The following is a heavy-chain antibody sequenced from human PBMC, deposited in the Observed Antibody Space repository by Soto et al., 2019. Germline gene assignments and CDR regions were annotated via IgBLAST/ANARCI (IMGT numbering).Heavy chain of an antibody. CDR3: VRRLVSATGIDWFHP. D-gene: IGHD6-13*01. Sequence: GASVKVSCKASGYTFTSYGIHWVRQAPGQRLEWMGWINAANGDTKYSPKFQGRVTITRDTSASTAYMELSSLRSEDTAVYYCVRRLVSATGIDWFHPWGQGTLVTVSS. V-gene: IGHV1-3*01. J-gene: IGHJ5*02. CDR2: INAANGDT. CDR1: GYTFTSYG.